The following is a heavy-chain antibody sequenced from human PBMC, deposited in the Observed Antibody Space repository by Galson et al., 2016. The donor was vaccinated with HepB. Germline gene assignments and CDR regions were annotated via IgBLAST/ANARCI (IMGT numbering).Heavy chain of an antibody. CDR1: GFSFKNYD. V-gene: IGHV3-13*01. D-gene: IGHD3-3*01. CDR2: IDAAGAT. CDR3: ARAYYDFVYGMDV. J-gene: IGHJ6*02. Sequence: SLRLSCAASGFSFKNYDMHWVRQTTGKGLEWVSTIDAAGATYYLGSVKGRFAISRDNAKNSLYLQMNSLRAEDTAIYYCARAYYDFVYGMDVWGQGTTVTVSS.